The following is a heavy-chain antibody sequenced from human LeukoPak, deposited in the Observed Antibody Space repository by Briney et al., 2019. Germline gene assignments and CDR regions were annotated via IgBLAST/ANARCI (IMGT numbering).Heavy chain of an antibody. CDR1: GFTFSGDA. CDR2: ISGSGGST. D-gene: IGHD4-11*01. V-gene: IGHV3-23*01. J-gene: IGHJ4*02. CDR3: AKAFAMTTVDDY. Sequence: PGGSLRLSCAASGFTFSGDAMSWVRQAPGKGLEWVSAISGSGGSTYYADSVKGRFTISRDNSKNTLYLQMNSLRAEDTAVYYCAKAFAMTTVDDYWGQGTLVTVSS.